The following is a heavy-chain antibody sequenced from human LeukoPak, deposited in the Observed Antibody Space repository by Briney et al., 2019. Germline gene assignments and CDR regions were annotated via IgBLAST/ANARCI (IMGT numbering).Heavy chain of an antibody. Sequence: PGGSLRLSCAASGFTFSSYSMNWVRQAPGKGLEWVSSISSSSSYIYYADSVKGRFTIPRDNAKNSLYLQMNSLRAEDTAVYYCARTYDYVWGSYRHDYWGQGTLVTVSS. D-gene: IGHD3-16*02. CDR1: GFTFSSYS. CDR3: ARTYDYVWGSYRHDY. V-gene: IGHV3-21*01. J-gene: IGHJ4*02. CDR2: ISSSSSYI.